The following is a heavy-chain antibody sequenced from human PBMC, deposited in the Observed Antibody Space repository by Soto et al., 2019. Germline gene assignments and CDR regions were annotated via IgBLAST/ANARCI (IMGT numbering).Heavy chain of an antibody. D-gene: IGHD3-3*01. J-gene: IGHJ6*02. Sequence: GGCLRLSCAASGFTFSSYGMHWVRQAQGNGLEWVAVIWYDGSNKDYAHSVKGRFTTSTDNSTNTLSLQTTSLRAEDTAVYYCARGREGLGYYHGMDVWGPGTTVTVS. CDR1: GFTFSSYG. CDR3: ARGREGLGYYHGMDV. CDR2: IWYDGSNK. V-gene: IGHV3-33*01.